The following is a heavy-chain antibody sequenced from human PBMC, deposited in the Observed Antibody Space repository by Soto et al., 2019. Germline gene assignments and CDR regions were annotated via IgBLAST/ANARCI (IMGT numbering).Heavy chain of an antibody. CDR1: GYTFTSYG. Sequence: GASVKVSCKASGYTFTSYGIHWVRQAPGQRLEWTGWINAGTGNTKYSEKFQGRVTITRDTYASTAYLELSSLRSEDTAGYYCPRDPHDSSAYYHPYYYGMDVWGQGTKVTVYS. J-gene: IGHJ6*02. D-gene: IGHD3-22*01. V-gene: IGHV1-3*01. CDR3: PRDPHDSSAYYHPYYYGMDV. CDR2: INAGTGNT.